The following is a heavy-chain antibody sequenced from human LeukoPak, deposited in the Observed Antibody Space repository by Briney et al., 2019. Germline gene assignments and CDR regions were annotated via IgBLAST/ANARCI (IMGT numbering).Heavy chain of an antibody. V-gene: IGHV4-30-4*08. CDR2: IYYSGST. Sequence: PSQTLSLTCTVSGGSISSGDYYWSWIRQPPGKGLEWIGYIYYSGSTYYNPSLKSRVTISVDTSKNQFSLKLSSVTAADTAVYYCARVGLSTNGVCYLYYYYMDVWGKGTTVTVSS. CDR3: ARVGLSTNGVCYLYYYYMDV. J-gene: IGHJ6*03. D-gene: IGHD2-8*01. CDR1: GGSISSGDYY.